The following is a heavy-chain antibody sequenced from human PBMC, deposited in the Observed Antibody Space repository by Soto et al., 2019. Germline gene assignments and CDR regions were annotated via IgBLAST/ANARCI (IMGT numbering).Heavy chain of an antibody. CDR2: IYYSGST. V-gene: IGHV4-31*03. CDR1: GGSISGGGYY. Sequence: SETLSLTCTVSGGSISGGGYYWSWIRQHPGKGLEWIGYIYYSGSTYYNPSLKSRVTISVDTSKNQFSLKLSSVTAADTAVYYCARDLTRYYDSSGYWNAFDIWGQGTMVTVSS. CDR3: ARDLTRYYDSSGYWNAFDI. J-gene: IGHJ3*02. D-gene: IGHD3-22*01.